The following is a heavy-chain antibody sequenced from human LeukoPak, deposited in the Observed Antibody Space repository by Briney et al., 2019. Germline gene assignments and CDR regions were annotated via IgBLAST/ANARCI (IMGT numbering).Heavy chain of an antibody. V-gene: IGHV3-30*02. Sequence: GGSLRLSCAVSGFTFSSYGMHWVRQAPGKGLEWVAFIRYDGSNKYYADSVRGRFTISRDNSKNTLYLQMNSLRPEDTAVYSCAKGDKMLTWRRTYNRFDPWGQGTLVTVSS. CDR2: IRYDGSNK. CDR3: AKGDKMLTWRRTYNRFDP. D-gene: IGHD3-16*01. J-gene: IGHJ5*02. CDR1: GFTFSSYG.